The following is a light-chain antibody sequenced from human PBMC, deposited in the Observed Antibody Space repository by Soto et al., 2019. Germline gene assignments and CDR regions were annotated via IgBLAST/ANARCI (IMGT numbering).Light chain of an antibody. CDR1: QSVSSN. CDR3: QQYNNWPYN. J-gene: IGKJ2*01. Sequence: EIGLTQSPATLSVSPGERATLSCRASQSVSSNLAWYQQKPGQAPRLLIYGASTRATGIPARFSGSGSGTEFTLTISSLQSEDFAVYYCQQYNNWPYNFGQGTKLESK. CDR2: GAS. V-gene: IGKV3-15*01.